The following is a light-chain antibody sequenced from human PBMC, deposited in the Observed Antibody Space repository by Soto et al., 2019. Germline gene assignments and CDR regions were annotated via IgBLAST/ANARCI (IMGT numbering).Light chain of an antibody. CDR2: AAS. Sequence: DIQMTQSPSSLSESVGDRVTITCRASQSISSYLNWYQQKPGKAPKLLIYAASSLQSGVPSRFSGSGSGTDFTLTISSPQPEDFATYYCQQSYSTPLTFGGGTKVEIK. CDR3: QQSYSTPLT. J-gene: IGKJ4*01. CDR1: QSISSY. V-gene: IGKV1-39*01.